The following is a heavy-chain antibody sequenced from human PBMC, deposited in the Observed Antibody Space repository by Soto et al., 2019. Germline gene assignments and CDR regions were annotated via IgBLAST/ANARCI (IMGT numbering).Heavy chain of an antibody. CDR2: IRPSPSTI. J-gene: IGHJ4*02. CDR3: ARDTRFSFDY. Sequence: EVQLVESGGGLVQPGESLRLACAASGFSLSAYSVNWVRQAPGKGLEWISYIRPSPSTIYYSDSVDGRFTFSSDTAKNSLYLQMNSLRDEDTALYYCARDTRFSFDYWGQGTLVTVSS. D-gene: IGHD3-16*01. CDR1: GFSLSAYS. V-gene: IGHV3-48*02.